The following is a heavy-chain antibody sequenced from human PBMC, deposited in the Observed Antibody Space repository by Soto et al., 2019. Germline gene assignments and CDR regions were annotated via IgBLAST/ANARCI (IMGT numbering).Heavy chain of an antibody. CDR2: IRAYNSNT. D-gene: IGHD6-13*01. CDR1: GYTFTSYG. J-gene: IGHJ4*02. V-gene: IGHV1-18*01. Sequence: ASVKVSCKASGYTFTSYGISWVRQAPGQGNEWMGWIRAYNSNTNYAQKHQGRDTISVDTYKNQLSLKMSSVTAADTAVYYSATGGKSSWYYFDYWGQGTLVTVSS. CDR3: ATGGKSSWYYFDY.